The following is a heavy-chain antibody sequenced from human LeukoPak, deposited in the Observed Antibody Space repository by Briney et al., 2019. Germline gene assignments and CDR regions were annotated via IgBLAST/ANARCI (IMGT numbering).Heavy chain of an antibody. CDR1: GGSISSYY. Sequence: SETLSLTCTVSGGSISSYYWSWIRQPPGKGLEWGGYIHYSGSTNYNPSLKSRVTISVDTSKNQCSLKLSSVTAADTAVYYCAREGRLGKLDYSGQGTLVTVSS. D-gene: IGHD7-27*01. V-gene: IGHV4-59*01. J-gene: IGHJ4*02. CDR3: AREGRLGKLDY. CDR2: IHYSGST.